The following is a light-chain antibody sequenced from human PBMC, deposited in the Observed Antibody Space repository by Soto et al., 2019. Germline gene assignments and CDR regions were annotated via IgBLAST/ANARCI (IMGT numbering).Light chain of an antibody. CDR3: VQDYNYPFT. J-gene: IGKJ2*01. CDR2: GAS. CDR1: QDIRKD. Sequence: AIQMTQSPSSLSASVGDRVTITCRASQDIRKDLAWYQQKPGKAPQILIYGASTLQTGVASRFSGSGSATDFTLTISSLQPEDSAAYYCVQDYNYPFTFGQATKVDIK. V-gene: IGKV1-6*01.